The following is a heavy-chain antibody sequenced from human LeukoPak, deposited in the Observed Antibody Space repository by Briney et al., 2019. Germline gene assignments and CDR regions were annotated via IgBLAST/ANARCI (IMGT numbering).Heavy chain of an antibody. CDR2: INPSGGST. J-gene: IGHJ4*02. CDR3: VRANDDYGFDY. D-gene: IGHD4-17*01. V-gene: IGHV1-46*01. Sequence: GASVKVSCKASGYTFTSYYMHWVRQAPGQGLEWMGIINPSGGSTSYAQKFQGRVTMTRDMSTSTVYMELSSLRSEDTAVYYCVRANDDYGFDYWGQGTLVTVSS. CDR1: GYTFTSYY.